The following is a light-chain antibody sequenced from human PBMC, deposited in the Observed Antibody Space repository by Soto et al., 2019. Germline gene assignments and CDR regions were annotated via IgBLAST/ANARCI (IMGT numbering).Light chain of an antibody. J-gene: IGLJ1*01. CDR2: EVT. V-gene: IGLV2-8*01. CDR3: SSYAGSNHYV. Sequence: QSALTQPPSASGSPGQSVTISCTGTSSDVGGYKYVSWYQQHPGKAPNLMIYEVTKRPSGVPDRFSGSKSGDTASLTVSGLQAEDEADYYCSSYAGSNHYVFGTGTKLTVL. CDR1: SSDVGGYKY.